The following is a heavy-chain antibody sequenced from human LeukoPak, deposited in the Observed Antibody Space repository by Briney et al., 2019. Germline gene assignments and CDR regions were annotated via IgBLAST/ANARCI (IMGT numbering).Heavy chain of an antibody. D-gene: IGHD6-6*01. CDR3: ARERIAARRCFDY. Sequence: GRSLRLSCAASGFTFSDYYMSWIRQAPGKGLEWVSYISSSGSTIYYADSVKGRFTISRDNAKNSLYLQMNSLRAEDTAVYYCARERIAARRCFDYWGQGTLVTVSS. V-gene: IGHV3-11*04. J-gene: IGHJ4*02. CDR2: ISSSGSTI. CDR1: GFTFSDYY.